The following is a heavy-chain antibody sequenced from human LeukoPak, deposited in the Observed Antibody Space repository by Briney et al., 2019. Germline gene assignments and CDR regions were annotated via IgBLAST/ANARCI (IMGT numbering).Heavy chain of an antibody. J-gene: IGHJ4*02. Sequence: GGSLRLSCAASGFTFSSYAMSWVRQAPGKGLEWVSAISGSGGSTYYADSVKGRFTISRDNSKNTLYLQMNSLRAEDTAVYYCAPPLGQYSSSEVVLDYWGQGTLVTVSS. CDR1: GFTFSSYA. CDR2: ISGSGGST. CDR3: APPLGQYSSSEVVLDY. V-gene: IGHV3-23*01. D-gene: IGHD6-6*01.